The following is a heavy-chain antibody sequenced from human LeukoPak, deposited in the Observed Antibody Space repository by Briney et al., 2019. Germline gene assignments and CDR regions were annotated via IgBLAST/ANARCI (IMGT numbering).Heavy chain of an antibody. J-gene: IGHJ5*02. D-gene: IGHD2-15*01. Sequence: KPSETLSLTCAVYGGSFSGYYWSWVRQPPGKGLEWIGEINHSGSTNYNPSLKSRVTISVDTSKNQFSLKLSSVTAADTAVYYCARESVVVVVAGPNVRWFDPWGQGTLVTVSS. CDR2: INHSGST. CDR1: GGSFSGYY. V-gene: IGHV4-34*09. CDR3: ARESVVVVVAGPNVRWFDP.